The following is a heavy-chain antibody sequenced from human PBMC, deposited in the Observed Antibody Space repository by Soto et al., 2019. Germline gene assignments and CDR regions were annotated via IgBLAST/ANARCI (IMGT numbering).Heavy chain of an antibody. CDR2: ISSSSSTI. CDR3: ARDGGAITIFGVSYYYGMDV. J-gene: IGHJ6*02. Sequence: GGSLRLSCAASGFTISSYSMNWVRQAPGKGLEWVSYISSSSSTIYYADSVKGRFTISRDNAKNSLYLQMNSLRDEDTAVYYCARDGGAITIFGVSYYYGMDVWGQGTTVTVSS. V-gene: IGHV3-48*02. CDR1: GFTISSYS. D-gene: IGHD3-3*01.